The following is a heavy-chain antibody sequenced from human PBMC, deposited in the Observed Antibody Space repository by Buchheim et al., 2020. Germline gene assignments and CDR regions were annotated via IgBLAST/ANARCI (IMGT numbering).Heavy chain of an antibody. Sequence: QVQLVESGGGVVQPGRSLRLSCAASGFTFSSYAMHWVRQAPGKGLEWVAVISYDGSNKYYADSVKGRFTISRDNSKNTLYLQMNSLRAEDTAVYYCAKPSYSSGWDLDYWGQGTL. J-gene: IGHJ4*02. D-gene: IGHD6-19*01. CDR1: GFTFSSYA. CDR3: AKPSYSSGWDLDY. CDR2: ISYDGSNK. V-gene: IGHV3-30-3*02.